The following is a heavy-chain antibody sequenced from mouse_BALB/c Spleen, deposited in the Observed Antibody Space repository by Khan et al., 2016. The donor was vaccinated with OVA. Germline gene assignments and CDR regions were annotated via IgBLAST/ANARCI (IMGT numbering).Heavy chain of an antibody. Sequence: VQLQQSGAELARPGASVKMSCKASGYTFTTYTMHWVKQRPGQGLEWIGYINHSNGYTNYNQKFKDKSTLTADKSSSTAYMQLSSLTSDYSAVYYCAREGAYYRSDGWFSYWGQGTLVTVSA. V-gene: IGHV1-4*01. J-gene: IGHJ3*01. CDR1: GYTFTTYT. CDR3: AREGAYYRSDGWFSY. D-gene: IGHD2-14*01. CDR2: INHSNGYT.